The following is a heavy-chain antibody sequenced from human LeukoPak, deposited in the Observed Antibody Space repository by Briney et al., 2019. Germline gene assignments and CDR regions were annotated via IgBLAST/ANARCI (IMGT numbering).Heavy chain of an antibody. CDR2: ISSSGSTI. CDR3: AELGITMIGGV. V-gene: IGHV3-48*03. J-gene: IGHJ6*04. Sequence: PGGSLRLSCAASGFTFSSYEMNWVRQAPGKGLEWVSHISSSGSTIYYADSVKGRFTISRDNAKNSLYLRMNSLRAEDTAVYYCAELGITMIGGVWGKGTTVTISS. D-gene: IGHD3-10*02. CDR1: GFTFSSYE.